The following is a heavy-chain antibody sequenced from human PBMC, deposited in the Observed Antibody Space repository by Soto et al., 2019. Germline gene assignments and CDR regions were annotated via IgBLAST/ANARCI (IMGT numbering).Heavy chain of an antibody. Sequence: GGSLRLSCTASGFTFGDYAMSWFRQAPGKGLEWVGFIRTKAYGGTTEYAASVKGRFTISRDDSKSIAYLQMNSLKTEDTAVYYCTRGIYDSSGYYREIDYWGQGTLVTVSS. V-gene: IGHV3-49*03. CDR1: GFTFGDYA. CDR3: TRGIYDSSGYYREIDY. J-gene: IGHJ4*02. CDR2: IRTKAYGGTT. D-gene: IGHD3-22*01.